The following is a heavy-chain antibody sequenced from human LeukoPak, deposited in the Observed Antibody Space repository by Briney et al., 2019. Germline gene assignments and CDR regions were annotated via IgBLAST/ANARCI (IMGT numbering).Heavy chain of an antibody. J-gene: IGHJ3*01. V-gene: IGHV4-59*08. CDR3: ASGYFGDAFDV. CDR2: IYYTGTT. D-gene: IGHD3-9*01. CDR1: GGSISSYY. Sequence: SETLSLTCTVSGGSISSYYWSWIRQPPGKGLEWIGYIYYTGTTNYNPPLKSRVTISVDISKNHFSLKLSSVTAADTAVYYCASGYFGDAFDVWGQGTMVTVSS.